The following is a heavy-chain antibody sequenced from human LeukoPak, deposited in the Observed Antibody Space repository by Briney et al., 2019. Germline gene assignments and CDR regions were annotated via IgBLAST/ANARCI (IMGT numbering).Heavy chain of an antibody. CDR3: ARHRFGHLFDS. Sequence: SETLSLTCTVSGYSISGSYWSWIRQPPGKGLEWIGYVYQTGHNHNNPSLKSRVTISLDTSTNQVSLKLSSVTAADTAVYYCARHRFGHLFDSWGQGTLVIVSS. J-gene: IGHJ4*02. D-gene: IGHD3-16*01. V-gene: IGHV4-59*01. CDR2: VYQTGHN. CDR1: GYSISGSY.